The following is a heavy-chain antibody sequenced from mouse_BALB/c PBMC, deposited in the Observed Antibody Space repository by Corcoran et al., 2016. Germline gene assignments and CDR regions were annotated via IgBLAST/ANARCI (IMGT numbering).Heavy chain of an antibody. J-gene: IGHJ1*01. CDR2: INPDNGAT. V-gene: IGHV1-26*01. CDR1: GYSFTGYY. D-gene: IGHD1-1*01. Sequence: EVQLQQSGPELVKPGASVKISCKASGYSFTGYYMHWVKQSHVKSLEWIGRINPDNGATSYNQNFKDKASLTVDKSSSTAYMELHSLTSEDSAVYYCARDYYYWYFDFWGAGTTVTVSS. CDR3: ARDYYYWYFDF.